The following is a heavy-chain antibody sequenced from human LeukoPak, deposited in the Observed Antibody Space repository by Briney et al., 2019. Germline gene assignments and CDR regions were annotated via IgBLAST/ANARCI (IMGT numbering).Heavy chain of an antibody. V-gene: IGHV4-31*03. CDR3: ARTYTAMGYYYYYGMDV. D-gene: IGHD5-18*01. J-gene: IGHJ6*02. CDR2: IYYSGST. CDR1: GGSISSGGYY. Sequence: SETLSLTCTVSGGSISSGGYYWSWIRQHPGKGLEWIGYIYYSGSTYYNPSLKSRVTISVDTSKNQFSLKLSSVTAADTAVYYCARTYTAMGYYYYYGMDVWGQGTTVTVSS.